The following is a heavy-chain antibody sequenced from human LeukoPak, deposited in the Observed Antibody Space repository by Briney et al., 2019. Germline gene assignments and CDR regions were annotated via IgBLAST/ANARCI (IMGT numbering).Heavy chain of an antibody. CDR2: ISGSGAST. J-gene: IGHJ4*02. V-gene: IGHV3-23*01. CDR3: ARDGHHYMIVAYYFDY. CDR1: GFTLSTNA. D-gene: IGHD3-22*01. Sequence: GGSLRLSCLTSGFTLSTNAMSWVRQAPGKGLEWISGISGSGASTYYADSVKGRFTISRDDSRNTLYLQMNSLRAEDTAVYYCARDGHHYMIVAYYFDYWGQGTLVTVSS.